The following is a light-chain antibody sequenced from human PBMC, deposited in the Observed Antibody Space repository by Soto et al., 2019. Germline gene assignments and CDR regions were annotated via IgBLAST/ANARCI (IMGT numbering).Light chain of an antibody. Sequence: NFILTQPHSVSECPGKTVTISCTRISCKIASSYVQWYQHRPGSAPTTVIYEDNQRPSGVPDRFSGSIDSSSNSASLTISGLKTEDEADYYCQSYDSSTPVVFGGGTKVTVL. V-gene: IGLV6-57*04. CDR3: QSYDSSTPVV. CDR2: EDN. CDR1: SCKIASSY. J-gene: IGLJ2*01.